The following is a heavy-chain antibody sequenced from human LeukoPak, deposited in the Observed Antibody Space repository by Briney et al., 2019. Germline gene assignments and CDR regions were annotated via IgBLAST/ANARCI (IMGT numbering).Heavy chain of an antibody. CDR3: ARNAATRRSYFDY. J-gene: IGHJ4*02. D-gene: IGHD6-6*01. V-gene: IGHV4-38-2*02. CDR2: IYHSGST. Sequence: PSETLSLTCTVSGYSISSGYYWGWIRQPPGKGLEWIGSIYHSGSTYYNPSLKSRVTISVDTSKNQFSLNLSSVTAADTAVYYCARNAATRRSYFDYWGQGILVTVSS. CDR1: GYSISSGYY.